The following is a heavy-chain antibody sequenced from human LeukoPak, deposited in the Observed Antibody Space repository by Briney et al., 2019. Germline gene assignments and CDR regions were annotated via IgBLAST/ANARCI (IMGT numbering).Heavy chain of an antibody. D-gene: IGHD6-6*01. CDR3: ARAIAALIYFDY. J-gene: IGHJ4*02. CDR1: GFTFSSYW. Sequence: GGSLRLSCAASGFTFSSYWMHWVRQAPGKGLVWVARINSDGSSTSYADSVKGRFTISRDNAKNTLYLQMNSLRAEDTAVYYCARAIAALIYFDYWGQGTLVTVSS. CDR2: INSDGSST. V-gene: IGHV3-74*01.